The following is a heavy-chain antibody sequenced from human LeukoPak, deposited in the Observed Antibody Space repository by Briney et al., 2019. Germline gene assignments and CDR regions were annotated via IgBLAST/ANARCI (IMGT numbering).Heavy chain of an antibody. CDR1: GSSISSGSHY. D-gene: IGHD3-22*01. CDR3: ARTWIVVVMGAFDI. CDR2: IYTSGST. J-gene: IGHJ3*02. Sequence: SETLSLTCTVSGSSISSGSHYWSWIRQPAGKGLEWIGRIYTSGSTNYNPSLKSRVTISVDTSKNQFSLKLSSVTAADTAVYYCARTWIVVVMGAFDIWGQGTMVTVSS. V-gene: IGHV4-61*02.